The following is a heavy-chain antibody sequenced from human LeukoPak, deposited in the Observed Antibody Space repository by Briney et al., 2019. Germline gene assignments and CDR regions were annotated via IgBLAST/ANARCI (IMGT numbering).Heavy chain of an antibody. CDR2: IKQDGSDK. D-gene: IGHD4-17*01. CDR3: ATGGYMTTVTKFDY. V-gene: IGHV3-7*05. J-gene: IGHJ4*02. CDR1: RFTFSGSW. Sequence: GGSLRLSCAASRFTFSGSWMSWVRQAPGKGLEWVANIKQDGSDKYYVDSVKGRFTISRDNAKNSLYLQMNSLRAEDTAVYYCATGGYMTTVTKFDYWGQGTLVTVSS.